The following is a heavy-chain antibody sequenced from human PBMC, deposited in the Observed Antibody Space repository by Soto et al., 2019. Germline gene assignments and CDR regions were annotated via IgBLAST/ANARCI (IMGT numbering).Heavy chain of an antibody. CDR2: TYYRSNWRH. J-gene: IGHJ4*02. V-gene: IGHV6-1*01. D-gene: IGHD6-19*01. CDR3: ARGVAGSGFDL. Sequence: PSQILSLTCAISGDSVSSNTAAWNWIRSSPSRGLEWLGRTYYRSNWRHDYAVSVKSRITVNPDTSKNHISLQLNSVTPDDTAVYYCARGVAGSGFDLWGQGTLVTVSS. CDR1: GDSVSSNTAA.